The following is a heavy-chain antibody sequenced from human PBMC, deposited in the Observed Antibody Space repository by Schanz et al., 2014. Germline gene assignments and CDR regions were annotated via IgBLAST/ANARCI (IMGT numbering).Heavy chain of an antibody. V-gene: IGHV1-46*03. Sequence: QSGPQVKKSGAPVPGFCQASGYTPSASSLFLVRQAPGQGLEWMGIVNPSVRGTRFPREFQGRVTVTSDTSTSTVYMELSGLRSEDTAVYYCAGAVERSGYYFDYWGQGTLGTVSS. CDR2: VNPSVRGT. CDR3: AGAVERSGYYFDY. CDR1: GYTPSASS. D-gene: IGHD5-12*01. J-gene: IGHJ4*02.